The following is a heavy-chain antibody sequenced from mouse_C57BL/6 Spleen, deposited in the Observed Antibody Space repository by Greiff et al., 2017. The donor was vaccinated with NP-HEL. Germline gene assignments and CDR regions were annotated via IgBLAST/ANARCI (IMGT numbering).Heavy chain of an antibody. CDR1: GFTFTYYY. V-gene: IGHV7-3*01. J-gene: IGHJ1*03. CDR3: ARRYGRWYFDV. CDR2: IRNKANGYTT. D-gene: IGHD1-1*01. Sequence: EVKLVESGGGLVQPGGSLSLSCAASGFTFTYYYMSWVRQPPGKALEWLGFIRNKANGYTTEYSASVKGRFTISRDNSQSILYLQMNALRAEDSATYYCARRYGRWYFDVWGTGTTVTVSS.